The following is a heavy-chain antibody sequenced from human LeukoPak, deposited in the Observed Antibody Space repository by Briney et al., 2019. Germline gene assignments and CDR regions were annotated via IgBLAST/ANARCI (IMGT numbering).Heavy chain of an antibody. Sequence: PSETLSLTCTVSGYSISSGYYWGWIRQPPGEGLEWIGSIYHSGSTYYNPSLESRVTISVDTSKNQFSLKLSSVTAADTAVYYCARGHSSGWPTDYWGQGTLVTVSS. D-gene: IGHD6-19*01. J-gene: IGHJ4*02. CDR3: ARGHSSGWPTDY. V-gene: IGHV4-38-2*02. CDR1: GYSISSGYY. CDR2: IYHSGST.